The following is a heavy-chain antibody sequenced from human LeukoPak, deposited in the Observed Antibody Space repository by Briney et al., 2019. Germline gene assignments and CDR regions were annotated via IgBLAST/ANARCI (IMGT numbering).Heavy chain of an antibody. D-gene: IGHD5/OR15-5a*01. V-gene: IGHV3-7*01. Sequence: GGSLRLSCAASGFTLSSYSMNWVRQAPGKGLEWVANIKQDGSEKYYMDSVEGRFTISRDNAKNSLYLQLNSLRAEDSAMYYCARDPGSTGNYWGQGTLVTVSS. CDR3: ARDPGSTGNY. CDR1: GFTLSSYS. CDR2: IKQDGSEK. J-gene: IGHJ4*02.